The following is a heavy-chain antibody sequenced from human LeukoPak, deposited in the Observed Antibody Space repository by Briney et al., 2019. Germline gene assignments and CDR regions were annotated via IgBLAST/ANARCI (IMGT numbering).Heavy chain of an antibody. CDR3: ASVPPTGYYYMDV. CDR1: GITLNSYS. V-gene: IGHV3-21*01. Sequence: GGSLRLSCVASGITLNSYSMNWVRQAPGKGLEWVAHISSGSVYLHYADSVKGRFTISKDNAKNSLYLQMNSLRAEDTAIYLCASVPPTGYYYMDVWGKGTTVTVS. J-gene: IGHJ6*03. D-gene: IGHD2-2*01. CDR2: ISSGSVYL.